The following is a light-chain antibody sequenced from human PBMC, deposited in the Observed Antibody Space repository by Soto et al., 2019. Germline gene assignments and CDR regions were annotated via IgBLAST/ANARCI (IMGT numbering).Light chain of an antibody. CDR1: HDISTF. J-gene: IGKJ5*01. CDR2: EAS. Sequence: DIQLNQSPSLLSASIGDRVTITCPASHDISTFLAWYQQKPGKAPKLLIYEASTLQSGVPSRFSGSGSGTEFTLTISGLLPEDFAAYHCQQLYTLPFTFGQGTRWRL. V-gene: IGKV1-9*01. CDR3: QQLYTLPFT.